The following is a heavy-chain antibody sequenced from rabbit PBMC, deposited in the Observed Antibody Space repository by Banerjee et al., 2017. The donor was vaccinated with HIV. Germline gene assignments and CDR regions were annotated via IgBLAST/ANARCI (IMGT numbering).Heavy chain of an antibody. CDR2: IDTNSGRI. V-gene: IGHV1S45*01. CDR1: GFDLSNYG. Sequence: QEQLVESGGGLVRPEGSLKLSCKASGFDLSNYGVSWVRQAPGKGLEWIACIDTNSGRIYYATWAKGRFTISKTSSTTVTLQMTSLTAADTATYFCARHVASSSGGYFDLWGPGTLVTVS. D-gene: IGHD1-1*01. J-gene: IGHJ4*01. CDR3: ARHVASSSGGYFDL.